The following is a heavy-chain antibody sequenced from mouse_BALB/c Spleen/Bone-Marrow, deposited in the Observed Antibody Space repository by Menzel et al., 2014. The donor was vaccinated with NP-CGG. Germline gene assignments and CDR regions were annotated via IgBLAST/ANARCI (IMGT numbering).Heavy chain of an antibody. V-gene: IGHV1-9*01. CDR3: ARSKVLYAMDY. D-gene: IGHD2-14*01. CDR2: ILPGNGST. J-gene: IGHJ4*01. CDR1: GYTFSSYW. Sequence: VKVVESGAELMKPGASVKISCKATGYTFSSYWIEWVKQRPGHGLEWIGEILPGNGSTNYNEKFKGKATFTAETSSSTAYMQPSSLTSEDSAVYYCARSKVLYAMDYWGQGTSVTVSS.